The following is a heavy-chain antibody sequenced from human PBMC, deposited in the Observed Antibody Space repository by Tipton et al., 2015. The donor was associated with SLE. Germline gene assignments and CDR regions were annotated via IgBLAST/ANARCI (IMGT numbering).Heavy chain of an antibody. V-gene: IGHV4-34*01. CDR3: AWGCQYHLLP. D-gene: IGHD2/OR15-2a*01. CDR1: GGSSSGYY. Sequence: TLSLTCAVYGGSSSGYYWSWIRQPPGKGLEWIGEINHSGSTNYNPSLKSRVTISVDTSKNQFSLKLSSVTAADTAVYYCAWGCQYHLLPWGQGTPGTGSS. J-gene: IGHJ5*02. CDR2: INHSGST.